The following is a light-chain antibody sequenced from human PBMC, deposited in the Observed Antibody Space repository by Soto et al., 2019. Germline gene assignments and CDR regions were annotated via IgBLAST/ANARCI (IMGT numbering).Light chain of an antibody. CDR2: GAS. V-gene: IGKV3-20*01. CDR1: QSVDSNY. J-gene: IGKJ3*01. CDR3: HQYGRSPPYT. Sequence: EIVWTQSPGTLSLSPGARATLSCRASQSVDSNYLAWYQHKPGQAPRLLIYGASTRATGIPDRFSGSGSGTDFTLTISRLEPEDFAVYYCHQYGRSPPYTFGPGTKVDIK.